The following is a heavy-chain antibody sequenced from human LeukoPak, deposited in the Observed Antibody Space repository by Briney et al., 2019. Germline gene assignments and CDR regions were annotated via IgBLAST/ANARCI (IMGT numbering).Heavy chain of an antibody. V-gene: IGHV3-48*04. J-gene: IGHJ3*02. CDR2: ISSSSSTI. CDR1: GFTFSSYS. CDR3: ARSGYYDAFDI. Sequence: QSGGSLRLSCAASGFTFSSYSMNWVRQAPGKGLEWVSYISSSSSTIYYADSVKGRFTISRDNAKNSLYLQMNSLRAEDTAVYYCARSGYYDAFDIWGQGTMVTVSS. D-gene: IGHD3-10*01.